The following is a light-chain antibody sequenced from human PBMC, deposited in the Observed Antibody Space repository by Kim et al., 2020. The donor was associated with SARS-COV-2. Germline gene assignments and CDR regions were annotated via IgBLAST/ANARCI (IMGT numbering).Light chain of an antibody. V-gene: IGLV3-19*01. CDR3: NSRDSSGNHLGV. J-gene: IGLJ1*01. Sequence: SSELTQDPAVSVALGQRARRKGKGDRRRSEEGSGYQKKTGKATGLFLYGKNNRPSGIPDRFSGSSSGNTASLTITGAQAEDEADYYCNSRDSSGNHLGVFGTGTKVTVL. CDR2: GKN. CDR1: RRRSEE.